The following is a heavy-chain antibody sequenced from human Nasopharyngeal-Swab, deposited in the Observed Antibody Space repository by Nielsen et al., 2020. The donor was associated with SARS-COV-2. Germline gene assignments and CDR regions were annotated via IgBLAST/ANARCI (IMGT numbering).Heavy chain of an antibody. V-gene: IGHV4-34*01. D-gene: IGHD5-24*01. Sequence: GSLRLSCSVSGGSFNGFYWNWIRQAPGKGLEWIGEINHNERTNSNPSLKSRIAMLVDTSNNQVSLKVSSVSAGDTAVYYCARAGRVGDAYTGLDVWGQGTTVTVSS. CDR2: INHNERT. J-gene: IGHJ6*02. CDR1: GGSFNGFY. CDR3: ARAGRVGDAYTGLDV.